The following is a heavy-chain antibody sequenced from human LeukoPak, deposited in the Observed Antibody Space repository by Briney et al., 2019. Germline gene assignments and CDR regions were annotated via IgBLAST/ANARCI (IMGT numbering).Heavy chain of an antibody. D-gene: IGHD3-10*01. V-gene: IGHV3-21*01. Sequence: PGGSLRLSCAASGFTFSSYSMNWVRQAPGKGLEWVSSISSSSSYIYYADSVKGRFTISRDNAKNSLYLQMNSLRAEDTAVYYCARDMMRTGLPYGSGSPHDYWGQGTLVTVSS. CDR2: ISSSSSYI. CDR3: ARDMMRTGLPYGSGSPHDY. J-gene: IGHJ4*02. CDR1: GFTFSSYS.